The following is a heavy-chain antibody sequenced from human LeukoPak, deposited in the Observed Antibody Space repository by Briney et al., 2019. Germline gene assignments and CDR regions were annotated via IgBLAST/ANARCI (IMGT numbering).Heavy chain of an antibody. CDR3: ATKQWLAPPPDS. CDR2: INTDGTVT. D-gene: IGHD6-19*01. V-gene: IGHV3-74*01. J-gene: IGHJ4*02. Sequence: GGSLRLSCAASGFTFSKYWMLWVRQAPGKGLESGSRINTDGTVTTYADPVKGRFTVSRDNADNTMFLQMNSARDEDTAVYYCATKQWLAPPPDSWGQGTPVTVSS. CDR1: GFTFSKYW.